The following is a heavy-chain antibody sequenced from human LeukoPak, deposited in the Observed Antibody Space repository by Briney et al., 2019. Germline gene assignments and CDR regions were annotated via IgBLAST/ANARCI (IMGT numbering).Heavy chain of an antibody. J-gene: IGHJ4*02. CDR2: ISSSGSTI. D-gene: IGHD3-10*01. CDR1: GFTFSSYE. CDR3: AGKQGSGSLRPLDY. V-gene: IGHV3-48*03. Sequence: GGSLRLSCAASGFTFSSYEMNWVRQAPGKGLEWVSYISSSGSTIYYADSVKGRFTISRDNAKNSLYLQMNSLRAEDTAVYHCAGKQGSGSLRPLDYWGQGTLVTVSS.